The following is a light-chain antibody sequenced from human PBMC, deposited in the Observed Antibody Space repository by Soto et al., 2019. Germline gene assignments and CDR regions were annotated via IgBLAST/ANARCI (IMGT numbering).Light chain of an antibody. CDR3: QQYSSSPPGFT. CDR1: QRVSSTY. Sequence: EVVLTQSPDTLSLFPGERATLSCRASQRVSSTYFAWYRQKPGQPPSLLIYGASNRATGVPDRFSGSGSGTDFSLTISRLEPEDFAVYYCQQYSSSPPGFTFGPGTTVEIK. V-gene: IGKV3-20*01. J-gene: IGKJ3*01. CDR2: GAS.